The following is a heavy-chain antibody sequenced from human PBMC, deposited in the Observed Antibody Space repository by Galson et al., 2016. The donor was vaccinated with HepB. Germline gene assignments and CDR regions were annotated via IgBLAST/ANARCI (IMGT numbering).Heavy chain of an antibody. V-gene: IGHV3-23*01. J-gene: IGHJ4*02. Sequence: SLRLSCAASGFVVSNLGLSWVRQAPGKGLEWVASISTRRTTYYSDSVQGRFTISRDNSNNTLYLQMNGLRAEDTAVYYCAKERLVRRIFDHWGQGTLLTVSS. CDR3: AKERLVRRIFDH. D-gene: IGHD1-1*01. CDR2: ISTRRTT. CDR1: GFVVSNLG.